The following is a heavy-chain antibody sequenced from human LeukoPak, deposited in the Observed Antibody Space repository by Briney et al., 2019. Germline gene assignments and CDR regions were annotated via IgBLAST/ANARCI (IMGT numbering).Heavy chain of an antibody. Sequence: SETLSLTCTVSGGSISSGGYYWSWIRQHPGQGLEWIGYIYYSGSTYYNPSLKSRVTISVDTSKNQFSLKLSPVTAADTAVYYCARASVVGSAFDIWGQGTMVTVSS. J-gene: IGHJ3*02. CDR1: GGSISSGGYY. D-gene: IGHD2-15*01. CDR3: ARASVVGSAFDI. V-gene: IGHV4-31*03. CDR2: IYYSGST.